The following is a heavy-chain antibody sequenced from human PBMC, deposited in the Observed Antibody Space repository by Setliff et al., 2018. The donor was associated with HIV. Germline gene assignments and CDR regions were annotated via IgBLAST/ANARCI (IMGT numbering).Heavy chain of an antibody. CDR1: GGSISSSSYY. J-gene: IGHJ4*02. CDR3: TRRDVTTGMDS. Sequence: TSETLSLTCTVSGGSISSSSYYWDWIRQPPGKSLEWVGSIFYTGSTNYRPSLESRVIVSLDTSKNQFSLKLSSVTAADTAVYYCTRRDVTTGMDSWGPGTLVTVSS. D-gene: IGHD4-17*01. V-gene: IGHV4-39*01. CDR2: IFYTGST.